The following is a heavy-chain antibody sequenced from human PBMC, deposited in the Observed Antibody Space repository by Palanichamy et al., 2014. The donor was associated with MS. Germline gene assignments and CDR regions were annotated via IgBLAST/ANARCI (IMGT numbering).Heavy chain of an antibody. D-gene: IGHD5-24*01. J-gene: IGHJ4*02. Sequence: QITLKESGPTLVKPTQTLTLTCTFSGFSLSTSGVGVGWIRQPPGKALEWPALIYWDDDKRYSPSLKSRLTFTKDTSKNQVVLTMTDMDPVDTGTYYCAHSNDSATMGGELVFDYWGQGTLVTVSS. CDR1: GFSLSTSGVG. CDR3: AHSNDSATMGGELVFDY. CDR2: IYWDDDK. V-gene: IGHV2-5*02.